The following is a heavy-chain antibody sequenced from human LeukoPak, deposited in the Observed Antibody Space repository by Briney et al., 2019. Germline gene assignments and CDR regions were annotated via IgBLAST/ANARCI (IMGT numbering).Heavy chain of an antibody. D-gene: IGHD4-17*01. CDR2: INHSGST. V-gene: IGHV4-34*01. J-gene: IGHJ6*02. Sequence: SETLSLTCAVYGGSFSGYYWSWIRQPPGKGLEWIGEINHSGSTNYNPSLKSRVTISVDTSKNQFSLKLSSVTAADTAVYYCARSEDDYGAYYYYGMDVWGQATTVTASS. CDR3: ARSEDDYGAYYYYGMDV. CDR1: GGSFSGYY.